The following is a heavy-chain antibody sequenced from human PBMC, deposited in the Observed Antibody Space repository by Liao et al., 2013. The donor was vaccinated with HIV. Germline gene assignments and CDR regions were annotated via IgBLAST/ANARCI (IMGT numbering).Heavy chain of an antibody. CDR2: IDKTGSA. CDR1: GDSISENN. V-gene: IGHV4-4*07. Sequence: QVQLQESGPGLVKPSETLSLTCTVSGDSISENNWNWIRQSAGKGLEWIGRIDKTGSANYHYSLRSRVTMSVDPSRNQFSLKLSSVTAADTAVYYCARDRGYCSSTSCYERDFDYWGQGTLVTVSS. J-gene: IGHJ4*02. CDR3: ARDRGYCSSTSCYERDFDY. D-gene: IGHD2-2*01.